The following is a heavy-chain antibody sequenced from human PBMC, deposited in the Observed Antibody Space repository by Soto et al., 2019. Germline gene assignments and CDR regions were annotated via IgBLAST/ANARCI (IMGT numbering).Heavy chain of an antibody. D-gene: IGHD2-15*01. CDR1: GFTFWSYA. CDR3: ARELAYCSGGNCYMEGAFDI. CDR2: ISGSGSNT. V-gene: IGHV3-23*01. Sequence: GGSLRLSCAASGFTFWSYAMSWVRQAPGKGLEWVSAISGSGSNTYYADSVKGRFAISRDNSKNILYLEMNGLGAEDTAVYYCARELAYCSGGNCYMEGAFDIWGQGTMVTVSS. J-gene: IGHJ3*02.